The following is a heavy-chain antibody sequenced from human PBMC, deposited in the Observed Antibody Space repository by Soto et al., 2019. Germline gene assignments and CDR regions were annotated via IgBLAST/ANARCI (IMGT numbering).Heavy chain of an antibody. CDR1: GGSISGYY. J-gene: IGHJ5*02. D-gene: IGHD4-4*01. V-gene: IGHV4-59*08. CDR2: VYYSGST. CDR3: GMTVTPLYNGFDP. Sequence: SETLSLTCTVSGGSISGYYWSWIRQSPEKGLEWIGHVYYSGSTKYNPSLKSRVTISVDTSKNQFSLNLRSVTAADTAVYYCGMTVTPLYNGFDPGGQGILVTVSS.